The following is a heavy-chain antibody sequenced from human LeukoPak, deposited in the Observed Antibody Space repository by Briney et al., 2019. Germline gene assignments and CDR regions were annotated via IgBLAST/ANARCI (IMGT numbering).Heavy chain of an antibody. D-gene: IGHD2-15*01. J-gene: IGHJ4*02. CDR3: TTDRRVSYCSGGSCYSGGVIGY. V-gene: IGHV3-15*01. Sequence: GGSLRLSCAASGFTFSNAWMSWVRQAPGKGLEWVGRIKSKTDGGTTDYAAPVKGRFTISRDDSKNTLYLQMNSLKTEDTAVYYCTTDRRVSYCSGGSCYSGGVIGYWGQGTLVTVPS. CDR2: IKSKTDGGTT. CDR1: GFTFSNAW.